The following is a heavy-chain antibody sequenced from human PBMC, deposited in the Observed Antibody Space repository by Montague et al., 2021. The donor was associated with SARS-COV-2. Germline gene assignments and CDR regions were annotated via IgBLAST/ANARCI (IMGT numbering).Heavy chain of an antibody. D-gene: IGHD2-2*01. CDR3: TIEGQITTICSGCPRNLFDP. CDR2: ISTTGSP. CDR1: GDSISRNNLY. V-gene: IGHV4-61*02. J-gene: IGHJ5*02. Sequence: TLSPTCTLSGDSISRNNLYWTWVRQPAGKGLEWIGRISTTGSPDYNPSLKSRVTLSQDTSKNQFSLRLSSVTAADTAMYYCTIEGQITTICSGCPRNLFDPWGQGTLVTVSS.